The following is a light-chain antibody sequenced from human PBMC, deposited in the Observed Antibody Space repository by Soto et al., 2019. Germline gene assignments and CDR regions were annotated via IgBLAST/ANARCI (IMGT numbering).Light chain of an antibody. CDR2: EVR. CDR1: SSDVGGYNY. CDR3: SSSTSSSTPYV. V-gene: IGLV2-14*01. J-gene: IGLJ1*01. Sequence: ALTQPASVSGSHGQSITISCTGTSSDVGGYNYVSWYQQHPGKAPKLMIYEVRNRPSGVSNRFSGSKSGNTASLTISGLQAEDEADYYCSSSTSSSTPYVFGTGTKVTVL.